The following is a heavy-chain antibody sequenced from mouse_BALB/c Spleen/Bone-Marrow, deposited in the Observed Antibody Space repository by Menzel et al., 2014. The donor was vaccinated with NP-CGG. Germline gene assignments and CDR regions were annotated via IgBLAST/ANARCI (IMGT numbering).Heavy chain of an antibody. CDR3: AREGGNGGYCFDY. D-gene: IGHD3-2*02. CDR2: IFPGDGST. Sequence: VQLVEPGAELVKPGASVKLSCKASGYTFTSYDINWVRQRPEQGLGWIGWIFPGDGSTKYNEKFQGKATLTTDKSSSTAYMQLSRMTSEDSAVYFCAREGGNGGYCFDYWGQGTTLTVSS. J-gene: IGHJ2*01. V-gene: IGHV1-85*01. CDR1: GYTFTSYD.